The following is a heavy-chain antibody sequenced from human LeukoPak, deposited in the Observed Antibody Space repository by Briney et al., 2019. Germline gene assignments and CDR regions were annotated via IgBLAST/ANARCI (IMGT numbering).Heavy chain of an antibody. CDR3: ARDNPYGGDAFDI. V-gene: IGHV1-2*02. CDR1: GYTFTGYY. CDR2: INPNSGGT. D-gene: IGHD4-17*01. J-gene: IGHJ3*02. Sequence: ASVKVSCKASGYTFTGYYMHWVRQAPGQGLEWMGWINPNSGGTNYAQKFQGRVTMTRDTSISTAYMELSRLRSEDTAVYYCARDNPYGGDAFDIWGQGTMVTVSS.